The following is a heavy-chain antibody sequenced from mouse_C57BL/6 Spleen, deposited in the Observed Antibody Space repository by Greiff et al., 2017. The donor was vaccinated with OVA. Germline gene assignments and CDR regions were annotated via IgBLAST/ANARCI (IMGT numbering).Heavy chain of an antibody. CDR1: GYSITSGYD. D-gene: IGHD1-1*01. CDR3: ARDQAIGTTVVPFAY. V-gene: IGHV3-1*01. Sequence: EVKLMESGPGMVKPSQSLSLTCTVTGYSITSGYDWHWIRHFPGNKLEWMGYISYSGSTNYKPSLKSRISITHDTSKNHFFLKLNSVTTEDTATYYCARDQAIGTTVVPFAYWGQGTLVTVSA. CDR2: ISYSGST. J-gene: IGHJ3*01.